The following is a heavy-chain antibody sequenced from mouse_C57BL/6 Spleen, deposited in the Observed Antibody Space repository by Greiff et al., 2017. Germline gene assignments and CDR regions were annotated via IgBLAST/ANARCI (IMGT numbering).Heavy chain of an antibody. CDR3: ARGLYASGFAY. V-gene: IGHV3-6*01. CDR1: GYSITSGYY. J-gene: IGHJ3*01. Sequence: VQLKESGPGLVKPSQSLSLTCSVTGYSITSGYYWNWIRQFPGNKLEWMGYISYDGSNNYNPSLKNRISITRDTSKNQFFLKLNSVTTEDTATYYCARGLYASGFAYWGQGTLVTVSA. D-gene: IGHD1-1*01. CDR2: ISYDGSN.